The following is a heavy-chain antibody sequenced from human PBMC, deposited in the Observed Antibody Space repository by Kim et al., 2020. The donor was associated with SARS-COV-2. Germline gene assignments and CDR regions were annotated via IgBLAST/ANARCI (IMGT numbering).Heavy chain of an antibody. D-gene: IGHD6-6*01. CDR1: GFTFSSYS. V-gene: IGHV3-21*01. J-gene: IGHJ6*02. CDR3: ARVVRIAARPDYYYYGMDV. Sequence: GGSLRLSCAASGFTFSSYSMNWVRQAPGKGLEWVSSISSSSSYIYYADSVKGRFTISRDNAKNSLYLQMNSLRAEDTAVYYCARVVRIAARPDYYYYGMDVWGQGTTVTVSS. CDR2: ISSSSSYI.